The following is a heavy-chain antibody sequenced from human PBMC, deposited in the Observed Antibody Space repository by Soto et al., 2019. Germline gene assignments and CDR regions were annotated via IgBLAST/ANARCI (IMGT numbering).Heavy chain of an antibody. V-gene: IGHV3-30-3*01. CDR2: ISYDGSNK. D-gene: IGHD1-26*01. CDR3: ARGSSRWELLQPAFDI. J-gene: IGHJ3*02. CDR1: GFTFSSYA. Sequence: GGSLRLSCAASGFTFSSYAMHWVRKAPGKGLEWVAVISYDGSNKYYADSVKGRFTISRDNSKNTLYLQMNSLRAEDTSVYYCARGSSRWELLQPAFDIWGQGTMVTVSS.